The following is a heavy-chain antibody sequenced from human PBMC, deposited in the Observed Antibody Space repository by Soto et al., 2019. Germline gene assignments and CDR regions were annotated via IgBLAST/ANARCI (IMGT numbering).Heavy chain of an antibody. CDR2: IIPIFGTA. J-gene: IGHJ4*02. V-gene: IGHV1-69*06. D-gene: IGHD3-22*01. CDR1: GGTFSSYA. Sequence: SVKVSCKASGGTFSSYAISWVRQAPGQGLEWMGGIIPIFGTANYAQKFQGRATITADKSTSTAYMELSSLRSEDTAVYYCARDLGYYDSSGYPPPSDYWGQGTLVTVS. CDR3: ARDLGYYDSSGYPPPSDY.